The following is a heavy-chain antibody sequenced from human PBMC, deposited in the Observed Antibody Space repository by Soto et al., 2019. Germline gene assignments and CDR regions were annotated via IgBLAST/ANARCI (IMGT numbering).Heavy chain of an antibody. CDR2: ISYDGSSK. CDR1: GFTFSSYA. J-gene: IGHJ3*02. V-gene: IGHV3-30-3*01. Sequence: QVQLVESGGGVVQPGRSLRLSCAASGFTFSSYAMHWVRQAPGKGPEWVAVISYDGSSKTYVDCVKGQFTISRDNSKNSLFLQMNNLRPEDTAVYYCARRNSDYSSVWSDAFDIWGQGTMVTVSS. CDR3: ARRNSDYSSVWSDAFDI. D-gene: IGHD6-19*01.